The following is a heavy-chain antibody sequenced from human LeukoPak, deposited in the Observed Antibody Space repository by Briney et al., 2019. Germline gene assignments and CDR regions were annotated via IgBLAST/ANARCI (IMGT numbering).Heavy chain of an antibody. CDR1: GFTFSNYC. CDR3: VRDFRSADY. V-gene: IGHV3-74*01. Sequence: GGSLRLSCTASGFTFSNYCMHWVRHTPGKGLIWVSRICPGGTITNYADSVKGRFTISRDDAENMMFLQMNSLRADDTAVYYCVRDFRSADYWGQGILVTVSS. J-gene: IGHJ4*02. CDR2: ICPGGTIT.